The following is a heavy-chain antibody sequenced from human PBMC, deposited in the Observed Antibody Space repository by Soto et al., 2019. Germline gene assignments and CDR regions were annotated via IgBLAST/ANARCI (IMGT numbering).Heavy chain of an antibody. Sequence: GGSLRLSCAASGFTFSSYGMHWVRQAPGKGLEWVAVISYDGSNKYYADSVKGRFTISRDNSKDTLYLQMNSLRAEDTAVYYCAKDYGYCSGGSCYSSGWFDPWGQGTLVTVSS. CDR3: AKDYGYCSGGSCYSSGWFDP. CDR2: ISYDGSNK. CDR1: GFTFSSYG. V-gene: IGHV3-30*18. D-gene: IGHD2-15*01. J-gene: IGHJ5*02.